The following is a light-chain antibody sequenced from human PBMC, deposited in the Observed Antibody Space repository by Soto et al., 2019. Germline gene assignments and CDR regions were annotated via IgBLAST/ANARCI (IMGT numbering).Light chain of an antibody. CDR1: QNIHSF. J-gene: IGKJ3*01. CDR2: GGS. Sequence: DIQMTQSPSSLAASVGERVIITCRASQNIHSFLNWYQRKPGKAPQVLIYGGSALQSGVPSRFSGSGSGTDFTLTISSLQPEDFASYFCQQSYNIPFTFGPGTRVDI. V-gene: IGKV1-39*01. CDR3: QQSYNIPFT.